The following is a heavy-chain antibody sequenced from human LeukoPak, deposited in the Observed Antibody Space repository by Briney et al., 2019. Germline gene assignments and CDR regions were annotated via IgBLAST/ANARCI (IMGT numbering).Heavy chain of an antibody. CDR1: TGSMPTYY. V-gene: IGHV4-59*08. Sequence: SSETLSLTCTVSTGSMPTYYWSWIRQPPGKGLEWIGFIWNSGITNYNPSLKCRITISADTSKNQFSLKLSSVTAADTAVYYCARLVYDTSDYYYFDHWGQGTLVTVSS. D-gene: IGHD3-22*01. CDR3: ARLVYDTSDYYYFDH. CDR2: IWNSGIT. J-gene: IGHJ4*02.